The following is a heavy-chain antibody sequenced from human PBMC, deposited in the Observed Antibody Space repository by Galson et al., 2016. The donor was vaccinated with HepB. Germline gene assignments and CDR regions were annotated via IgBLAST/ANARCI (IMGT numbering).Heavy chain of an antibody. CDR3: AKGAEQWLVPGYFDY. CDR1: GFTFSSYA. Sequence: SLRLSCAASGFTFSSYAMSWVRQAPGKGLEWVSAISGSGGSTYYAGSVKGRFTISRDNSKNTLYLQMNRLRAEDTAVYYGAKGAEQWLVPGYFDYWGQGTLVTVSS. J-gene: IGHJ4*02. CDR2: ISGSGGST. D-gene: IGHD6-19*01. V-gene: IGHV3-23*01.